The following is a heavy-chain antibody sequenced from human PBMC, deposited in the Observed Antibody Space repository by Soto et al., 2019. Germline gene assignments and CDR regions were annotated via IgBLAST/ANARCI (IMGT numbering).Heavy chain of an antibody. V-gene: IGHV4-59*01. Sequence: SETLSLTCTVSGGPISSYYWSWIRQPPGKGLEWIGYIYYSGSTNYNPSLKSRVTISVDTSKNQFSLKLSSVTAADTAVYYCARRSSLRGIFDYWGQGTLVTVSS. J-gene: IGHJ4*02. CDR3: ARRSSLRGIFDY. CDR1: GGPISSYY. CDR2: IYYSGST. D-gene: IGHD2-2*01.